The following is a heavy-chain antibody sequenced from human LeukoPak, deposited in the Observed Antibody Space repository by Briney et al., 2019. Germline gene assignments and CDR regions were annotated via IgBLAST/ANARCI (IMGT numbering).Heavy chain of an antibody. D-gene: IGHD6-13*01. J-gene: IGHJ4*02. CDR3: ARGRIAAARRYFDY. V-gene: IGHV4-30-2*01. CDR1: GGSISSGGYS. Sequence: SETLSLTCAVSGGSISSGGYSWSWIRQPPGKGLEWIGYIYHSGSTYYNPSLKSRVTISVDTSKNQFSLKLSSVTAADTAVYYCARGRIAAARRYFDYWGQGTLVTVSS. CDR2: IYHSGST.